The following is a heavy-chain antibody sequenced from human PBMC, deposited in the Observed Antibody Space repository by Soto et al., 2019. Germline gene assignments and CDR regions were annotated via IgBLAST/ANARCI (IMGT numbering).Heavy chain of an antibody. V-gene: IGHV1-69*06. CDR1: GGTFSSYA. Sequence: QVQLVQSGAEVKKPGSSVKVSCKAYGGTFSSYAISWLRQAPGQGLEWMGGIIPIFGTANYAQKFQGRVTITADKSTSTAYMELSSLRSEDTAVYYCAREGCSGGSCYGGDYYYYGMDVWGQGTTVTVSS. J-gene: IGHJ6*02. CDR3: AREGCSGGSCYGGDYYYYGMDV. D-gene: IGHD2-15*01. CDR2: IIPIFGTA.